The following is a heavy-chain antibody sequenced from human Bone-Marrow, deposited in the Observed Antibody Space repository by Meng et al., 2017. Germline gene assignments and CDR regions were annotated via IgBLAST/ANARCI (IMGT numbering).Heavy chain of an antibody. D-gene: IGHD3-22*01. CDR3: AREGVNYYDSSGPTGDY. J-gene: IGHJ4*02. V-gene: IGHV4-61*02. CDR1: GGPISSGSYY. Sequence: SETLSLTCTVSGGPISSGSYYWSWIRQPAGKGLEWIGRIYTSGGTNYNPSLKSRVTISVDTSKNQFSLKLSSVTAADTAVYYCAREGVNYYDSSGPTGDYWGQGTLDTVSS. CDR2: IYTSGGT.